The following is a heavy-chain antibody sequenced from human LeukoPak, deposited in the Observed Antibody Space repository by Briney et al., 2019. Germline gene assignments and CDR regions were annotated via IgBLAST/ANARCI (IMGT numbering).Heavy chain of an antibody. J-gene: IGHJ4*02. V-gene: IGHV4-59*01. CDR1: GDSISSYY. Sequence: SETLSLTCTISGDSISSYYWSWIRQPPGRGLEGIRYMQHNGNTDYNPSLKSRVNISIDTSKNQFSLKLSSVTAADTAVYYCAKAVWLARDYWGQGTLVTVSS. CDR3: AKAVWLARDY. D-gene: IGHD6-19*01. CDR2: MQHNGNT.